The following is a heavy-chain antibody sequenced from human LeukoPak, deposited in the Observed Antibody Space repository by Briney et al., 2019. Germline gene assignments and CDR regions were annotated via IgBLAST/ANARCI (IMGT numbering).Heavy chain of an antibody. Sequence: GGSLRLSCAASGFTFSSYEMNWVRQAPGKGLEWVSYISISGSTIYYADSVKCRFTISRDNAKNSLYLQMNSLRAEDTAVYYCARESYDSSGYYIFFDYWGQGTLVTVSS. D-gene: IGHD3-22*01. CDR2: ISISGSTI. J-gene: IGHJ4*02. CDR1: GFTFSSYE. CDR3: ARESYDSSGYYIFFDY. V-gene: IGHV3-48*03.